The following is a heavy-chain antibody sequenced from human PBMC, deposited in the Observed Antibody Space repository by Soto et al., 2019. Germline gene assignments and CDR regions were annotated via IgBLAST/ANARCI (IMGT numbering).Heavy chain of an antibody. CDR1: GGTFSSYA. D-gene: IGHD2-2*03. V-gene: IGHV1-69*13. Sequence: SVKVSCKASGGTFSSYAISWVRQAPGQGLEWMGGIIPIFGKANYAQKFQGRVTITADESTSTAYMELSSLRSEDTAVYYCARRKNTLDEYYSYYGMDVWGQGTTVTVSS. CDR3: ARRKNTLDEYYSYYGMDV. CDR2: IIPIFGKA. J-gene: IGHJ6*02.